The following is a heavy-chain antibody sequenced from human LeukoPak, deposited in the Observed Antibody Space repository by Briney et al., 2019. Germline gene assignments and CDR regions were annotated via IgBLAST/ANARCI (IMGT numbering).Heavy chain of an antibody. D-gene: IGHD3-10*01. V-gene: IGHV3-30*02. J-gene: IGHJ6*03. CDR2: IRFDGNNE. Sequence: PGGSLRLSCAASGFTFSTYGMHWARQAPGKGLEWVAFIRFDGNNEYYTDSVKGRFTISRDNAKNSLYLQMNSLRAEDTAVYYCASGYYGSGIMYYYYYYMDVWGKGTTVTGSS. CDR3: ASGYYGSGIMYYYYYYMDV. CDR1: GFTFSTYG.